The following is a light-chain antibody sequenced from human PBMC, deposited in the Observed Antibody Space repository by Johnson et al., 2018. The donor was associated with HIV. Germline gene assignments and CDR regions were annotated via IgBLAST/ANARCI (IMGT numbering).Light chain of an antibody. Sequence: TQPPSVSAAPGQKVTISCSGSSSNIGKNYVSWYQLLPGTAPKLLIYDYDKRPSGIPDRFPGHKSGTSATLGITRLQTGDEADYYCGTWDTSLSGGVFGTGTKVTVL. J-gene: IGLJ1*01. V-gene: IGLV1-51*01. CDR2: DYD. CDR3: GTWDTSLSGGV. CDR1: SSNIGKNY.